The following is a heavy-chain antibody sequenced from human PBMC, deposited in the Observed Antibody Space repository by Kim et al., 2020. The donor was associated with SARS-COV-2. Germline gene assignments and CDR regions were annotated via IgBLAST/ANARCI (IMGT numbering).Heavy chain of an antibody. V-gene: IGHV5-10-1*01. CDR1: GYSFTSYW. CDR2: IDPSDSYT. Sequence: GESLKISCKGSGYSFTSYWISWVRQMPGKGLEWMGRIDPSDSYTNYSTSFQGHVSISADKSISTAYLQWSSLKASDTAMYYCARRSTGYSSGWYTWGQGTLVTVSS. J-gene: IGHJ4*02. CDR3: ARRSTGYSSGWYT. D-gene: IGHD6-19*01.